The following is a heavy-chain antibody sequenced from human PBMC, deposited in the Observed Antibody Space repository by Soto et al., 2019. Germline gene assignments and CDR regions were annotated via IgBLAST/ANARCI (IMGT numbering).Heavy chain of an antibody. J-gene: IGHJ3*02. CDR3: ARDPPRGDDAFDI. Sequence: GGSLRLSCAASGFTFSSYWMSWVRQAPGKGLEWVANIKQDGSEKYYVDSVKGRFTISRDNAKNSLYLQMNSLRAEDTAVYYCARDPPRGDDAFDIWGQGTMGTVSS. V-gene: IGHV3-7*04. CDR1: GFTFSSYW. CDR2: IKQDGSEK. D-gene: IGHD3-3*01.